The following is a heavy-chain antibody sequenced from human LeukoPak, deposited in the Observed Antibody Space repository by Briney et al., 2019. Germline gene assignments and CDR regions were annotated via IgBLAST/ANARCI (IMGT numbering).Heavy chain of an antibody. CDR2: ISAYNGNT. Sequence: ASVKVSCKASGYTFTSYGISWVRQAPGQGLEWMGWISAYNGNTNYAQKLHGRVTMTTDTSTSTAYMELRSLRSDGTAVYYRARDLILWFGEPGELGAFDIWGQGTMVTVS. D-gene: IGHD3-10*01. V-gene: IGHV1-18*01. CDR1: GYTFTSYG. CDR3: ARDLILWFGEPGELGAFDI. J-gene: IGHJ3*02.